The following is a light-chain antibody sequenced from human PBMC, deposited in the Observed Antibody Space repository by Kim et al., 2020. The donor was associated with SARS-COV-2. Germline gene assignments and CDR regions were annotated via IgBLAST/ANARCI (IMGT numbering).Light chain of an antibody. J-gene: IGLJ1*01. Sequence: SYELTQPPSVSVSPGQTASITCSGDKLGDKYACWYQQKPGQSPVLVIYQDSKRPSGIPERFPGSNFGNTATLTISGTQAMDEADYYCQAWDSSTEVFGTG. CDR3: QAWDSSTEV. V-gene: IGLV3-1*01. CDR2: QDS. CDR1: KLGDKY.